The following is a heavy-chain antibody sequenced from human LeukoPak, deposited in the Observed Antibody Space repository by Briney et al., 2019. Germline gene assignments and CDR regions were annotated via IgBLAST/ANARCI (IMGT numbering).Heavy chain of an antibody. CDR3: ARESIVVVPPDYYYYYYMDV. CDR2: IYTSGST. D-gene: IGHD2-2*01. J-gene: IGHJ6*03. Sequence: SETLSLACTVSGGSISSYYWSWIRQPAGKGLEWIGRIYTSGSTNYNPSLKSRVTMSVDTSKNQFSLKLSSVTAADTAVYYCARESIVVVPPDYYYYYYMDVWGKGTTVTVSS. V-gene: IGHV4-4*07. CDR1: GGSISSYY.